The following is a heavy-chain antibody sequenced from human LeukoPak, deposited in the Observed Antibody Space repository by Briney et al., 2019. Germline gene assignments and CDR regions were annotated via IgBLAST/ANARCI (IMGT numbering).Heavy chain of an antibody. J-gene: IGHJ4*02. V-gene: IGHV1-69*06. CDR2: IIPIFGTA. CDR1: RGTFSNYA. D-gene: IGHD1-1*01. Sequence: GASVKVSCKASRGTFSNYAISWVRQAPGQGLEWMGGIIPIFGTANYAQKFQGRVTMTEDTSTDTAYMELSSLRSEDTAVYYCATVRLERPPFFDYWGQGTLVTVSS. CDR3: ATVRLERPPFFDY.